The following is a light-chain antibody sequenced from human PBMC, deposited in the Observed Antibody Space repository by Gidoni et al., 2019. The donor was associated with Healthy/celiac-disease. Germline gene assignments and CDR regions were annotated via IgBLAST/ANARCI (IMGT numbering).Light chain of an antibody. CDR1: QSISSW. J-gene: IGKJ2*01. Sequence: DIQMTQSPSTLSASVGDRVTITCRASQSISSWLAWYQQKPGKAPKLLIYDASSVESGVPSRFSGSGSGTEFTLTISILQPDDFATYDCKQYNSYSPYTFGQGTKLEIK. CDR3: KQYNSYSPYT. CDR2: DAS. V-gene: IGKV1-5*01.